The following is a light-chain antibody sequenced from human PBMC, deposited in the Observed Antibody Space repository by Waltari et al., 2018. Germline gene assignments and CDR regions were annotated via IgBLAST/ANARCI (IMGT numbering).Light chain of an antibody. CDR2: DVT. CDR1: SSDVGGYDY. V-gene: IGLV2-14*03. Sequence: QSALTQPASVSGSPGQSITISCTGTSSDVGGYDYVSWYQQHPGKAPKLLIYDVTKRPSGFSNRFAGSKSANTSSLTISGLQAEDEADYYCFSYRRSSTWVFGEGTKLTVL. CDR3: FSYRRSSTWV. J-gene: IGLJ3*02.